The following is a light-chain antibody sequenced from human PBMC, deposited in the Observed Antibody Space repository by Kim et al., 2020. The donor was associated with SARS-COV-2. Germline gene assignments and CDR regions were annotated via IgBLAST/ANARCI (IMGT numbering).Light chain of an antibody. CDR3: HQYDNLPLT. J-gene: IGKJ4*01. CDR1: QDISNY. CDR2: DAS. V-gene: IGKV1-33*01. Sequence: ASVGDRVTITCQASQDISNYLNWYQQKPGKAPKLLIYDASNLATGVPSRFSGSGSGTDFTLTINRLQPEDISTYYCHQYDNLPLTFGGGTKVDIK.